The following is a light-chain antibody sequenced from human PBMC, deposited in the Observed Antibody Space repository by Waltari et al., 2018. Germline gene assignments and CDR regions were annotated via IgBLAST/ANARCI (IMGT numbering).Light chain of an antibody. J-gene: IGLJ3*02. V-gene: IGLV1-51*01. CDR3: ATWDSRLSVVV. CDR1: SSNIGNND. CDR2: YNN. Sequence: QSVLTQPPSVSAAPGQRVTISCSGGSSNIGNNDVSWYQQFPGTAPKLLITYNNTRPFGMPDRFSGSKSGTSATLGITGLQTGDEADYYCATWDSRLSVVVFGGGTKVTVL.